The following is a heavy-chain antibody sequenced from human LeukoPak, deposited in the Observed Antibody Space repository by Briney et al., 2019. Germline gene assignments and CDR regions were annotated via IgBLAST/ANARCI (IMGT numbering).Heavy chain of an antibody. Sequence: GGSLRLSCAASGFIFNDYAMGWTRQAPGQGLEWVSAISGSGSHANYAESVKGRFTIFRDNSKNTVYLQMNSLRVEDTAVYYCAKSLYGGCDYWGQGTVVTVSS. D-gene: IGHD3-16*02. J-gene: IGHJ4*02. CDR1: GFIFNDYA. CDR2: ISGSGSHA. V-gene: IGHV3-23*01. CDR3: AKSLYGGCDY.